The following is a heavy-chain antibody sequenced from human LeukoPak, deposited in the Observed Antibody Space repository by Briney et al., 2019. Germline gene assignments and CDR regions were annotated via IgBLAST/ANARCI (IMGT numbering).Heavy chain of an antibody. J-gene: IGHJ3*02. CDR3: ARDLVTVTPHGAFDI. D-gene: IGHD4-17*01. Sequence: SVKVSCXASGGTFSSYAISWVRQAPGQGLEWMGGIIPIFGTANYAQKFQGRVTITADESTSTAYMELSSLRSEDTAVYYCARDLVTVTPHGAFDIWGQGTMVTVSS. CDR2: IIPIFGTA. V-gene: IGHV1-69*01. CDR1: GGTFSSYA.